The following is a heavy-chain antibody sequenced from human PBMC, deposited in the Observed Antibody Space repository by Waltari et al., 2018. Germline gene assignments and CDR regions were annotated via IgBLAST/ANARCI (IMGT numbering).Heavy chain of an antibody. D-gene: IGHD3-10*01. Sequence: QLQPVPAGPEVKKPGTSVKVSCKASGFTFNSSAVQCVRQARGQRLEWIGWIGVVSGNTNYAQKFQERVTITRDMSTSTAYMELSSLRSEDTAVYYCAAPYYYGSGSYYNLPLDYWGQGTLVTVSS. V-gene: IGHV1-58*01. J-gene: IGHJ4*02. CDR2: IGVVSGNT. CDR1: GFTFNSSA. CDR3: AAPYYYGSGSYYNLPLDY.